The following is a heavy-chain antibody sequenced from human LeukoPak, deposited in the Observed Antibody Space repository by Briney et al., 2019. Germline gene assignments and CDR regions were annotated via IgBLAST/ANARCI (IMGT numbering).Heavy chain of an antibody. J-gene: IGHJ4*02. CDR2: IYDSGST. CDR3: AREVVPTGWGDY. CDR1: GGSIRSSYYY. V-gene: IGHV4-39*07. Sequence: PSETLSLTCTVSGGSIRSSYYYWGWIRQPPGKGLEWIGSIYDSGSTYYNPSLKSRVTIPVDTSKNQFSLKLSSVTAADTAVYYCAREVVPTGWGDYWGQGTLVTVSS. D-gene: IGHD6-19*01.